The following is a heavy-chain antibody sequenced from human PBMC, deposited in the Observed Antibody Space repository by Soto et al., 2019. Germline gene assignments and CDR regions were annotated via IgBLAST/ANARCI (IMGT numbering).Heavy chain of an antibody. V-gene: IGHV4-59*01. CDR2: IYYSWAT. J-gene: IGHJ4*02. D-gene: IGHD3-10*01. CDR3: ARETVRGYHYFDY. CDR1: GGSMNSYY. Sequence: SETLSLTCTVSGGSMNSYYWSWIRQPPGKGLEWIGHIYYSWATNYNPSLKSRLTISLDTSKNQFSLKLSSVTAADTAVYYCARETVRGYHYFDYWGQGTPVTVSS.